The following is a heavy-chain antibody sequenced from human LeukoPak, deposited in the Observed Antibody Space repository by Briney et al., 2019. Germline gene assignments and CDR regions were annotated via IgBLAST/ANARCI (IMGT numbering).Heavy chain of an antibody. CDR1: GFTFSGYV. J-gene: IGHJ4*02. CDR3: ARDQWLDY. D-gene: IGHD6-19*01. Sequence: GGSLRLSCAASGFTFSGYVMNWVRQAPGKGLEWVSFIGTSGNPIYYADSVKGRFTVSRDNAKNSLYLQMNSLRAEDTAVYYCARDQWLDYWGQGTLVTVSS. V-gene: IGHV3-48*01. CDR2: IGTSGNPI.